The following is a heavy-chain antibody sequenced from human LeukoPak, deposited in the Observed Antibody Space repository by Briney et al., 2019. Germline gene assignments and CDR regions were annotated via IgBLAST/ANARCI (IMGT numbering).Heavy chain of an antibody. J-gene: IGHJ3*02. Sequence: IPIFGTANYAQKFQGRVTITTDESTSTAYMELSSLRSEDTAVYYCATRPYYYDSSGFAFDIWGQGTMVTVSS. CDR2: IPIFGTA. D-gene: IGHD3-22*01. V-gene: IGHV1-69*05. CDR3: ATRPYYYDSSGFAFDI.